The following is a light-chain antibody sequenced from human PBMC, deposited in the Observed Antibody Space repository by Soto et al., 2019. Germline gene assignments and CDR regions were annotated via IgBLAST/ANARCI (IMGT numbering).Light chain of an antibody. CDR2: DAS. V-gene: IGKV1-5*01. CDR1: QRVDRY. Sequence: DIQMTQSPSTLYPSVGYIVSITCRAIQRVDRYLAWYQQKPGNAPQLLIYDASRLESGVPSRFSGSGSGTECTLTISSLQPDDFTTFYCQQYKDYTWTLGQGTKVEV. CDR3: QQYKDYTWT. J-gene: IGKJ1*01.